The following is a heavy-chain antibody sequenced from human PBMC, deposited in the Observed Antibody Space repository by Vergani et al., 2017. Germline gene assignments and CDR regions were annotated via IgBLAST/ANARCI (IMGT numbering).Heavy chain of an antibody. J-gene: IGHJ4*02. Sequence: EVQPVESGGGLVKPGGSLRLSCTTSGFTFSSDWMSWVRQAPGKGLEWVARIRPKTDVETTDYAAPVKGRFTTSGDDSKTTLYLKMNSLKNEDTSLYYCTTPTKWELRYYFDYWCQETLVTVSS. CDR3: TTPTKWELRYYFDY. D-gene: IGHD3-9*01. V-gene: IGHV3-15*01. CDR2: IRPKTDVETT. CDR1: GFTFSSDW.